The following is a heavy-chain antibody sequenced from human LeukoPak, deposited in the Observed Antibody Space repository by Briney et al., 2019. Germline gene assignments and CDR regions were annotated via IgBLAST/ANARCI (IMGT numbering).Heavy chain of an antibody. D-gene: IGHD3-22*01. J-gene: IGHJ5*02. CDR3: ARGSVDYYDSSGYYYGWFDP. Sequence: PSETLSLTCAVYGGSFSGYYWSWIRQPPGKGLEWIGEINHSGSTNYNPSLKSRVTTSVDTSKNQFSLKLSSVTAADTAVYYCARGSVDYYDSSGYYYGWFDPWGQGTLVTVSS. CDR2: INHSGST. V-gene: IGHV4-34*01. CDR1: GGSFSGYY.